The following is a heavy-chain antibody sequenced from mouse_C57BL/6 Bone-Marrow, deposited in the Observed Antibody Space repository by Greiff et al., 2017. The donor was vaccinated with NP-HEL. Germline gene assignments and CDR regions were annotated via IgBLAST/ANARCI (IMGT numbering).Heavy chain of an antibody. CDR2: LSSGGSYT. CDR1: GFTFSSYG. CDR3: ARGSPTVEGPRVDV. D-gene: IGHD1-1*01. V-gene: IGHV5-6*01. Sequence: EVKLVESGGDLVKPGGSLKLSCAASGFTFSSYGMSWVRQTPDKRLEWVATLSSGGSYTYYPDSVKGRFTISRDHAKDTLYLQLISLKSEDTAMYYCARGSPTVEGPRVDVWGTGTTVTVSS. J-gene: IGHJ1*03.